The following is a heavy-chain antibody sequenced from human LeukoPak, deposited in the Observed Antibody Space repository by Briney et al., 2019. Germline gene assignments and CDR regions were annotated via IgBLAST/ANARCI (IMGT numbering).Heavy chain of an antibody. J-gene: IGHJ5*02. CDR1: GFTFSSYA. D-gene: IGHD4-17*01. Sequence: GGSLRLSCAASGFTFSSYAMSWVCQAPGKGLEWVSAISGSGGSTYYADSVKGRFTISRDNSKNTLYLQMNSLRAEDTAVYYCAKGPPLGVTTCWFDPWGQGTLVTVSS. CDR3: AKGPPLGVTTCWFDP. V-gene: IGHV3-23*01. CDR2: ISGSGGST.